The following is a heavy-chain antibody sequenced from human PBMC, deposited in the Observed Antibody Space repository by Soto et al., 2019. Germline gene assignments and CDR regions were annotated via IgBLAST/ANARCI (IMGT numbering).Heavy chain of an antibody. V-gene: IGHV3-15*05. J-gene: IGHJ4*02. CDR1: GFSFSNAC. D-gene: IGHD2-15*01. Sequence: GGSLRLSCAASGFSFSNACMTWVRLAPGKGREWVCRIKSKTDGETTDYATPVKGRFTLSRDDSQNTLYLQMNGLRAEDTAVYYCTTAPLNVGYCSGGSCFPYWGQGTQVTVSS. CDR3: TTAPLNVGYCSGGSCFPY. CDR2: IKSKTDGETT.